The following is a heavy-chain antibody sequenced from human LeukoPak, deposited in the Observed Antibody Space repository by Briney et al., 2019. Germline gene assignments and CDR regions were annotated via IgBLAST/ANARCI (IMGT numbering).Heavy chain of an antibody. CDR1: GGTFSSYA. CDR3: ARGYDFWSGYSYYYYYMDV. J-gene: IGHJ6*03. D-gene: IGHD3-3*01. Sequence: ASVKVSSKASGGTFSSYAISWVRQAPGQGLEWMGWMNPNSGNTGYAQNFQGRVTITRNTSISTAYMELSSLRSEDTAVYYCARGYDFWSGYSYYYYYMDVWGKGTTVTVSS. V-gene: IGHV1-8*03. CDR2: MNPNSGNT.